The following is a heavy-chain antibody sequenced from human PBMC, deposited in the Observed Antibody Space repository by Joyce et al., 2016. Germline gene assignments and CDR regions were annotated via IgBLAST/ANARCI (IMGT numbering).Heavy chain of an antibody. CDR1: GFTINNSY. D-gene: IGHD3/OR15-3a*01. V-gene: IGHV3-53*01. Sequence: EVQLVESGGGLIQPGGSLRISCAASGFTINNSYMSWIRQAPGKGLEWVSIIYSGGNPYYADSVKGRLTISRDTSKNTLYLQMNSLRDEDTAMYYCARERVDVSGTGQGIYYFDNWGQGTLVTVAS. CDR2: IYSGGNP. J-gene: IGHJ4*02. CDR3: ARERVDVSGTGQGIYYFDN.